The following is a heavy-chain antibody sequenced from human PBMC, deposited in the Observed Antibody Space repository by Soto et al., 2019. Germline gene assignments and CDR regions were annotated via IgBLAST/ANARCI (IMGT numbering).Heavy chain of an antibody. CDR3: ASDPRSITGSTSSEDFQF. Sequence: QAHLMQSGAEVKKPGSSVKVSCKASGGTFSGYAISWVRQRPGRGLEWMGGIIPIFGITTYAEKFQGRITLAADESTGTAFMDLRSLISEDTSVYYCASDPRSITGSTSSEDFQFWGPGT. V-gene: IGHV1-69*01. CDR1: GGTFSGYA. CDR2: IIPIFGIT. J-gene: IGHJ4*02. D-gene: IGHD1-20*01.